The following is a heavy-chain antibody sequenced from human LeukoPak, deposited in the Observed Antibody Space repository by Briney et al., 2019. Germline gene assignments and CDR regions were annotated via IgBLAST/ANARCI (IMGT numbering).Heavy chain of an antibody. CDR1: GYFFTNDW. V-gene: IGHV5-51*01. CDR3: AKRGDCDGGSCDYFDY. CDR2: IYPGDSDT. J-gene: IGHJ4*02. Sequence: GESLKISCKGSGYFFTNDWIGWVRQMPGKGLEWMGSIYPGDSDTRYSPSFQGQVTISADKSISTAYLQWSSLKASDTAMYYCAKRGDCDGGSCDYFDYCGQGTLVTVSS. D-gene: IGHD2-15*01.